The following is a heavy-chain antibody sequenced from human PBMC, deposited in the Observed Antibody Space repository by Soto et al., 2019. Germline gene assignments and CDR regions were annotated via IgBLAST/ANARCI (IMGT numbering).Heavy chain of an antibody. D-gene: IGHD4-17*01. CDR1: GGTFSSYA. J-gene: IGHJ6*01. CDR2: IIPIFGTA. CDR3: ARGHYGVKPGYQYYYGMDV. Sequence: QVQLVQSGAEVKKPGSSVKVSCKASGGTFSSYAISWVRQAPGQGLEWMGGIIPIFGTANYAQKFQGRVTITADESTSTAYMELSSLRSEATAVYSCARGHYGVKPGYQYYYGMDVWGQGNTVAVSS. V-gene: IGHV1-69*01.